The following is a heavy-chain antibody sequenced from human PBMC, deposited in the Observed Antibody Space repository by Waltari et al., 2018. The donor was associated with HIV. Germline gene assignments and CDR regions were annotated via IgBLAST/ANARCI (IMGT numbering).Heavy chain of an antibody. CDR2: IKQDGREQ. Sequence: EVQVVESGGGLVQPGGSLRLSCAASGFNFSSYWMSWVRQAPGKGLEWVANIKQDGREQYYVDSVKGRFTISRDNVKNSLYLQMSSLRVEDTAVYYCARVDLRWFDPWGQGTLVTVSS. CDR1: GFNFSSYW. D-gene: IGHD4-17*01. CDR3: ARVDLRWFDP. V-gene: IGHV3-7*01. J-gene: IGHJ5*02.